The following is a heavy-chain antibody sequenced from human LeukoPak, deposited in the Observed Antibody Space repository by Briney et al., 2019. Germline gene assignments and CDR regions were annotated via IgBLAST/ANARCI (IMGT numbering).Heavy chain of an antibody. J-gene: IGHJ6*03. D-gene: IGHD3-3*01. V-gene: IGHV4-61*02. CDR1: GGSISSGSYY. Sequence: SETLSLTCTVSGGSISSGSYYWSWIRQPAGKGLEWIGRIYTSGSTNYNPSLKSRVTISVDTSKNQFSLKLNSVTAADTAVYYCARDPSLTYYDFWSGPPNMDVWGKGTTVTVSS. CDR2: IYTSGST. CDR3: ARDPSLTYYDFWSGPPNMDV.